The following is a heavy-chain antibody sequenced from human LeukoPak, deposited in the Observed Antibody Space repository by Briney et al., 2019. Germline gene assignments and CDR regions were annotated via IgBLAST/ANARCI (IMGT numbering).Heavy chain of an antibody. J-gene: IGHJ4*02. D-gene: IGHD4-17*01. CDR2: IRYDGRNK. Sequence: PGGSLRLXCAASGLTFSNYGMHWVRQAPGKGLEWVAFIRYDGRNKYYADSVKGRFTISRDNSKNTLYLQMNSLNSLRAEDTAVYYCAKANDYGDYGGFDSWGQGTLVTVSS. V-gene: IGHV3-30*02. CDR3: AKANDYGDYGGFDS. CDR1: GLTFSNYG.